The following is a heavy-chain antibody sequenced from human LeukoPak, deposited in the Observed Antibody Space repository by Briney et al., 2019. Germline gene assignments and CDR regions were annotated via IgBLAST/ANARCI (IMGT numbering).Heavy chain of an antibody. Sequence: GGSLRLSCSASGFTFSSYAMHWVRQAPGKGLEYVSAITSNGGSTYYADSVKGRFTISRDNSKNTLYLQMSSLKAEDTAVYYCVKNGIYSSGWYGGYFDYWGQGTLVTVSS. CDR3: VKNGIYSSGWYGGYFDY. D-gene: IGHD6-19*01. CDR1: GFTFSSYA. V-gene: IGHV3-64D*09. J-gene: IGHJ4*02. CDR2: ITSNGGST.